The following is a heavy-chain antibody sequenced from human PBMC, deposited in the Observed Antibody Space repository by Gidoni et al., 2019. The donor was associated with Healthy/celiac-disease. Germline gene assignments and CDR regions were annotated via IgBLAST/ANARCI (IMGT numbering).Heavy chain of an antibody. Sequence: EVQLLESGGGLVQPGGSLRLSCAASGFTFSSYAMSWVRQAPGKGREWVSAIIGSGGSTYYADSVKGRFTISRDNSKNTLYLQMNSLRAEDTAVYYCAKDLCSSTSCYGQFDYWGQGTLVTVSS. V-gene: IGHV3-23*01. CDR1: GFTFSSYA. CDR3: AKDLCSSTSCYGQFDY. D-gene: IGHD2-2*01. J-gene: IGHJ4*02. CDR2: IIGSGGST.